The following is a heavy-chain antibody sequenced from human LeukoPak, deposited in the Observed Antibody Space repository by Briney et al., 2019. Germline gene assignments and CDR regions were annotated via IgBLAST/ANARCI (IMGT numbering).Heavy chain of an antibody. V-gene: IGHV1-69*05. CDR2: IIPIFGTA. CDR3: ARVGNTAVILLPDH. Sequence: SVKVSCKASGGTFSSYAISWVRQAPGQGLEWMGGIIPIFGTANYAQKFQGRVTMTTDTSTSTAYMELRSLRSDDTAVYYCARVGNTAVILLPDHWGQGTLVTVSS. J-gene: IGHJ4*02. CDR1: GGTFSSYA. D-gene: IGHD1/OR15-1a*01.